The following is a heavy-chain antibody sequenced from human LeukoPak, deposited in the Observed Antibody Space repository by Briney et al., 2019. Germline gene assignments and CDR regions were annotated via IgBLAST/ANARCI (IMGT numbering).Heavy chain of an antibody. D-gene: IGHD1-26*01. CDR1: GFTFSDYT. CDR2: IWHDGTFI. Sequence: PGGSLRLSCPASGFTFSDYTMQRVRQTPGKGLEWVAVIWHDGTFISYADSVKGRFTISRDNSKNTLYLQMNSLRVEDTAVYYCAREGPTTAVGSGAPDIWGLGTMVTVSS. V-gene: IGHV3-33*01. CDR3: AREGPTTAVGSGAPDI. J-gene: IGHJ3*02.